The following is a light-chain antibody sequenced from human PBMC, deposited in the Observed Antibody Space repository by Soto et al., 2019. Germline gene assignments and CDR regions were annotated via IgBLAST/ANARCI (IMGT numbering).Light chain of an antibody. CDR1: QDINSY. CDR2: DAF. CDR3: QQYDTFPVT. J-gene: IGKJ5*01. V-gene: IGKV1-33*01. Sequence: DIQMTQSPSSLSASVGDRVTTTCQASQDINSYLSWYQQRPGKAPKLLIYDAFTLETGVPSRFSGSGSGTDFIFTISSLQPEDFATYYCQQYDTFPVTFGQGTRLEIK.